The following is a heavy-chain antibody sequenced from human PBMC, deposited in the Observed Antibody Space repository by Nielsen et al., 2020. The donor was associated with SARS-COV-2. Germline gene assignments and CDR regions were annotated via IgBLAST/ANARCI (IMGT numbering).Heavy chain of an antibody. CDR2: ISSSGYT. Sequence: GESLKISCAASGFTFSDYYMSWIRQAPGKGLEWVLYISSSGYTNYVDSVKGRFTISRDNSKNTLYLQMNSLRAEDTAVYYCARGRSGTYYYGMDVWGQGTTVTVSS. D-gene: IGHD1-26*01. CDR1: GFTFSDYY. J-gene: IGHJ6*02. V-gene: IGHV3-11*06. CDR3: ARGRSGTYYYGMDV.